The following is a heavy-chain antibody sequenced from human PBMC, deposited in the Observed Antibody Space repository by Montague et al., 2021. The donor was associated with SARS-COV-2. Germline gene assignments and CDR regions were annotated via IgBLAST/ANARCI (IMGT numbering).Heavy chain of an antibody. CDR2: ISDSGRT. D-gene: IGHD3-10*01. Sequence: SETLSLTCSVSGTSITSYYWNWIRQPPGKGLEWIGYISDSGRTNYSPSLKSRVTMSVDTSKNQMSLKLISVTAADTAGYYCARGCLSYFGAGSHCHGMGVWGQGTTVTVSS. CDR3: ARGCLSYFGAGSHCHGMGV. CDR1: GTSITSYY. J-gene: IGHJ6*02. V-gene: IGHV4-59*01.